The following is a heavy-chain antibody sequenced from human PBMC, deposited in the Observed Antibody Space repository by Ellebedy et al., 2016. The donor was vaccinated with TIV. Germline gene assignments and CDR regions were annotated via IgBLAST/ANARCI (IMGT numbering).Heavy chain of an antibody. J-gene: IGHJ5*02. D-gene: IGHD4-17*01. V-gene: IGHV3-7*01. CDR2: IRQEGDEI. CDR3: ARRASYGDYAVQVNPWFDP. Sequence: GESLKISCAAPGFNFRSYWMTWVRQAPGKGLEWVAKIRQEGDEIYYVESVKGRFTISRDNAKNSLFLQMNSLRVEEPAVYYCARRASYGDYAVQVNPWFDPWGQGTLVTVSS. CDR1: GFNFRSYW.